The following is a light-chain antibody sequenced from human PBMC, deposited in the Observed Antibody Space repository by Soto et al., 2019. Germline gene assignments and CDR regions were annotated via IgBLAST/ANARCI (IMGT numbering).Light chain of an antibody. Sequence: DIQMTQSPSPLSASVVDRVTITCRASQTISTYLNWYQQKPGKAPKLLIYGASSLQSGVPSRFSGSGSGTGFTLTISSLQPEDFGTYYCQQSFSTPRTFGQGTKVDIK. CDR2: GAS. J-gene: IGKJ1*01. V-gene: IGKV1-39*01. CDR1: QTISTY. CDR3: QQSFSTPRT.